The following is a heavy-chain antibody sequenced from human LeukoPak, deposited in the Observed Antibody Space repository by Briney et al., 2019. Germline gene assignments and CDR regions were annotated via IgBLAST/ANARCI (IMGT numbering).Heavy chain of an antibody. D-gene: IGHD5-18*01. J-gene: IGHJ4*02. CDR3: AKAPGIQLWKFDY. V-gene: IGHV3-30-3*01. CDR2: ISYDGSNK. Sequence: GGSLRLSCAASGFTFSSYAMHWVRQAPGKGLEWVAVISYDGSNKYYADSVKGRFTISRDNSKNTLYLQMNSLRAEDTAVYYCAKAPGIQLWKFDYWGQGTLVTVFS. CDR1: GFTFSSYA.